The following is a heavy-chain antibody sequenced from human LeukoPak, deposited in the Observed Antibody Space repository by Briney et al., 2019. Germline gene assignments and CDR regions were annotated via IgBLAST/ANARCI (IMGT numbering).Heavy chain of an antibody. CDR3: AKEMGVSSSSRHDY. D-gene: IGHD6-6*01. Sequence: GGSLRLSCAASGFTFSSYAMSWVRQAPGKGLEWVSAISGSGGSTYYADSVKGRFTISGDNSKNTLYLQMNSLRAEDTAVYYCAKEMGVSSSSRHDYWGQGTLVTVSS. CDR1: GFTFSSYA. J-gene: IGHJ4*02. V-gene: IGHV3-23*01. CDR2: ISGSGGST.